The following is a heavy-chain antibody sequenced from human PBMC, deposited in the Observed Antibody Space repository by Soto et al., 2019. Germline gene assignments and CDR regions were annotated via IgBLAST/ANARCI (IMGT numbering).Heavy chain of an antibody. CDR2: ISSSGSTI. V-gene: IGHV3-11*01. CDR3: ARTFTWRPRASGYERRGYYMDV. CDR1: GFTFSDYY. Sequence: GGSLRLSCAASGFTFSDYYMSWIRQAPGKGLEWVSYISSSGSTIYYADSVKGRFTISRDNAKNSLYLQMNSLRAEDTAVYYCARTFTWRPRASGYERRGYYMDVWGKGTTVTVSS. D-gene: IGHD5-12*01. J-gene: IGHJ6*03.